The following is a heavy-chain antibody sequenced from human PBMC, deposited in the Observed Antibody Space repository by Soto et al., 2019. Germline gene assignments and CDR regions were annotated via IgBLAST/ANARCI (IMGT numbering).Heavy chain of an antibody. CDR1: GFTFSSYG. D-gene: IGHD3-10*01. V-gene: IGHV3-33*01. Sequence: QVQLVESGGGVVQPGRSLRLSCAASGFTFSSYGMHWVRQAPGKGLEWVAVIWYDGSNKYYADSVKGRFTISRDNSKNTLYLQMISLRAEDTAVYYCARESTGSYISWFDPWGQGTLVTVSS. CDR2: IWYDGSNK. CDR3: ARESTGSYISWFDP. J-gene: IGHJ5*02.